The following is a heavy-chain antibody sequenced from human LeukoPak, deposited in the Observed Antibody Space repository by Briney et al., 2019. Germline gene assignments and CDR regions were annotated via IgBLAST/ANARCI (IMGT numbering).Heavy chain of an antibody. J-gene: IGHJ4*02. CDR3: ARDRCSGGSCHFDY. CDR1: GGSISTYY. Sequence: SETLSLTCTVSGGSISTYYWSWIRQPAGKGLEWIGRIYSSGSTNYNPSLKSRVTMSVDTSKNQFSLKLRSVTAADTAVYYCARDRCSGGSCHFDYWGQGTLVTVSS. CDR2: IYSSGST. V-gene: IGHV4-4*07. D-gene: IGHD2-15*01.